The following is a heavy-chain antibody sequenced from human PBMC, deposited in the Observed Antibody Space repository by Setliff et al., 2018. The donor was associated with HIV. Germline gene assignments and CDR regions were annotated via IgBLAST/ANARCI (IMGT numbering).Heavy chain of an antibody. D-gene: IGHD1-1*01. CDR2: INHSGST. Sequence: PSETLSLTCAVYGGSFSGHYWSWIRQPPGKGPEWIGEINHSGSTNYNPSLKSRVTIAVDTSKNQFSLKLNFVTAADTAVYYCAMVIGWNDAGDYWGRGTLVTVSS. CDR1: GGSFSGHY. V-gene: IGHV4-34*01. J-gene: IGHJ4*02. CDR3: AMVIGWNDAGDY.